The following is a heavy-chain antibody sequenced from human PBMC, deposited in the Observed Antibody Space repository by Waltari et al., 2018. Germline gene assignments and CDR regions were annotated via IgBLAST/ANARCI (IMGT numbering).Heavy chain of an antibody. Sequence: QVQLQESGPGLVKPSETLSLPCTVSGGSISSHYWSWIRQPPGKGLEWIGYIYYSGSTNYNPSLKSRVTISVDTSKNQFSLKLISVTAADTAVYYCARSQFSGSYSFDLWGRGTLVTVSS. CDR2: IYYSGST. D-gene: IGHD1-26*01. J-gene: IGHJ2*01. V-gene: IGHV4-59*11. CDR1: GGSISSHY. CDR3: ARSQFSGSYSFDL.